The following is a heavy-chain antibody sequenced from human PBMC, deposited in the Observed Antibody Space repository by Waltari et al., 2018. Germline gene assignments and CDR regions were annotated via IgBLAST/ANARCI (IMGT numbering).Heavy chain of an antibody. D-gene: IGHD5-18*01. CDR3: AREETEDSMVNY. CDR1: AFPSGASR. V-gene: IGHV3-21*02. Sequence: QLVESGGGLVKPGGSLNFSCDASAFPSGASRMNWVRQAPGKGLEWISYISGDSAYINYAASVRGRFTVSRDNAKNSLYLHMDSLRVDDTAVYFCAREETEDSMVNYWGQGTLVTVSS. J-gene: IGHJ4*02. CDR2: ISGDSAYI.